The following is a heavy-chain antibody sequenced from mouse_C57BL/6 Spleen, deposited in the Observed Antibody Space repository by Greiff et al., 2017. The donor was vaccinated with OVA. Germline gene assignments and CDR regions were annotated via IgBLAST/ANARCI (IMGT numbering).Heavy chain of an antibody. Sequence: QVQLQQSGAELVKPGASVKMSCKASGYTFTSYWITWVKQRPGQGLEWIGDIYPGSGSTNYNEKFKSKATLTVDTSSSTAYMQLSSLTSEDSAVYYCAGGVVASYYFDYWGQGTTLTVSS. D-gene: IGHD1-1*01. CDR1: GYTFTSYW. J-gene: IGHJ2*01. V-gene: IGHV1-55*01. CDR2: IYPGSGST. CDR3: AGGVVASYYFDY.